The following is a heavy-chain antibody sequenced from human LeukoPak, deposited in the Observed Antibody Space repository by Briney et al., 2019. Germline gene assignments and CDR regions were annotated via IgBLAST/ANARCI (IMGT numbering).Heavy chain of an antibody. Sequence: GGSLRLSCAASGFTFSSFAMHWVRQAPGKGLEWVADIWYNGSNKYYAESVKGRFTISRDNSKNTLFLQMNSLRAEDTALYYCAKQYYDFLSGSDYWGQGTLVTVSS. J-gene: IGHJ4*02. CDR1: GFTFSSFA. CDR3: AKQYYDFLSGSDY. V-gene: IGHV3-33*06. D-gene: IGHD3-3*01. CDR2: IWYNGSNK.